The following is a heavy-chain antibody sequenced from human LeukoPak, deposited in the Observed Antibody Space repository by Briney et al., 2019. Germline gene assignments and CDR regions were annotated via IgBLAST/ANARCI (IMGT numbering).Heavy chain of an antibody. CDR2: IYQSGST. V-gene: IGHV4-38-2*02. CDR1: GYSIRSGDS. Sequence: PSETLSLTCAVSGYSIRSGDSWGGSRRPPGKGREGIGRIYQSGSTYYNPTPKRGVTISVDTSKNTLSLKLSSVTAAETAVYCTARDLTVPRHDAFDIWGQGTMVTVSS. CDR3: ARDLTVPRHDAFDI. J-gene: IGHJ3*02. D-gene: IGHD6-6*01.